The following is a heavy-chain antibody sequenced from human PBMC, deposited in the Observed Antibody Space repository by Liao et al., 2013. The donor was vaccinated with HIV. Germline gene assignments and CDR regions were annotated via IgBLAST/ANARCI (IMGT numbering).Heavy chain of an antibody. D-gene: IGHD2-15*01. CDR1: GASLRGYY. V-gene: IGHV4-34*01. Sequence: QVQLQQWGAGLLKPTETLSLTCAVYGASLRGYYWSWIRQPPGKGLEWIGEINHSGSTNYNPSLKSRVTISVDTSKNQFSLKLSSVTAADTAVYYCARGGRRALLGGFPQRYWGQGTLVTVSS. J-gene: IGHJ4*02. CDR3: ARGGRRALLGGFPQRY. CDR2: INHSGST.